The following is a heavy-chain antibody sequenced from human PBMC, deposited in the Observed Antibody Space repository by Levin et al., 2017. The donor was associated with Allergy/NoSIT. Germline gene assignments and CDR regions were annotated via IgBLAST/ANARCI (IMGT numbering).Heavy chain of an antibody. Sequence: SVKVSCKASGGTFSSYAISWVRQAPGQGLEWMGGIIPIFGTANYAQKFQGRVTITADESTSTAYMELSSLRSEDTAVYYCASHYYGSGSYYPIDYYMDVWGKGTTVTVSS. J-gene: IGHJ6*03. CDR3: ASHYYGSGSYYPIDYYMDV. CDR2: IIPIFGTA. D-gene: IGHD3-10*01. V-gene: IGHV1-69*13. CDR1: GGTFSSYA.